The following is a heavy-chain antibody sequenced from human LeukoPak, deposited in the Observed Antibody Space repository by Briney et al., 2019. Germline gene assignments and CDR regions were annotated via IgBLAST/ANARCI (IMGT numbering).Heavy chain of an antibody. J-gene: IGHJ4*02. CDR2: ISYSGST. CDR3: ARGGTYALV. Sequence: SETLSLTCTVSGGSISSYYWSWIRQPPGKGLEWIGYISYSGSTNYNPSLKSRVTISVDTSKNQFSLKLSSVTAADTAVYYCARGGTYALVWGQGTLVIVSS. V-gene: IGHV4-59*01. CDR1: GGSISSYY. D-gene: IGHD3-16*01.